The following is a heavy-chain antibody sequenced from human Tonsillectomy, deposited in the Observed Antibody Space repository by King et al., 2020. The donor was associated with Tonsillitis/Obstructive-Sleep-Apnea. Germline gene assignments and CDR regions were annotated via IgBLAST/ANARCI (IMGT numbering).Heavy chain of an antibody. J-gene: IGHJ3*02. D-gene: IGHD2-8*01. Sequence: QLQESGPGLVKPSETLSLTCTVSGGSISGYYWSWIRQPPGKGLESIGYIYYSGSTNYNPSLKSRVTISVDTSKNQFSLKLNSVTAADTAVYYCAREGAVMNAFDIWVQGTMVTVSS. CDR3: AREGAVMNAFDI. CDR1: GGSISGYY. V-gene: IGHV4-59*01. CDR2: IYYSGST.